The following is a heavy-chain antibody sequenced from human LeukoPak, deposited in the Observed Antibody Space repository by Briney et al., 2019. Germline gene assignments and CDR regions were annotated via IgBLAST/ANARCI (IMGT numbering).Heavy chain of an antibody. CDR2: ISSSSSYI. Sequence: GGSLRLSWAASGFTFSSYSMNWVRQAPGKGLEWVSSISSSSSYIYYADSVKGRFTISRDNAKNSLYLQMNSLRAEDTAVYYCARKEGIAADFDYWGQGTLVTVSS. J-gene: IGHJ4*02. V-gene: IGHV3-21*01. CDR1: GFTFSSYS. D-gene: IGHD6-13*01. CDR3: ARKEGIAADFDY.